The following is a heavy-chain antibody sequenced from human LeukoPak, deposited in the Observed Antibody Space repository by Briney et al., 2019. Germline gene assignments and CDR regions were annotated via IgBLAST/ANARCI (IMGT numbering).Heavy chain of an antibody. CDR2: IFYSGST. J-gene: IGHJ4*02. CDR3: ARQPYILGAYYFDY. CDR1: GGSMSSYY. D-gene: IGHD1-26*01. Sequence: SETLSLTCTVSGGSMSSYYWSWIRQPPGKGLEWIGYIFYSGSTNYNPSLKGRVTVSVDTSKNQFSLKLGSVTAADTAVYYCARQPYILGAYYFDYWGQGTLVTVSS. V-gene: IGHV4-59*08.